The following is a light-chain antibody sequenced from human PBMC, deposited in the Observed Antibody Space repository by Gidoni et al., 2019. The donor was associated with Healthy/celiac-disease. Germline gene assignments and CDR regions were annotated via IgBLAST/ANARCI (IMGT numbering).Light chain of an antibody. Sequence: QSALTHPASVSGSPGQSITISCTGTSSDVGVYNYVSWYQQHPGKAPKRMIYDVSNRPAGVSNRFSGSKSGNTASLTISGLQAEDEADYYCSSYTSSSTPYVFGTGTKVTVL. CDR1: SSDVGVYNY. V-gene: IGLV2-14*03. CDR2: DVS. J-gene: IGLJ1*01. CDR3: SSYTSSSTPYV.